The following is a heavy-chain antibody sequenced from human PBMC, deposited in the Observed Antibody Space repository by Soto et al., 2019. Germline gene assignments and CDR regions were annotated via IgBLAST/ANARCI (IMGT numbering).Heavy chain of an antibody. CDR2: ISYDGSNK. J-gene: IGHJ4*02. D-gene: IGHD2-15*01. CDR1: GFTFSSYC. CDR3: AKARYSTYFDY. V-gene: IGHV3-30*18. Sequence: GGSLRLSCAASGFTFSSYCMHWVRQAPGKGLEWVAVISYDGSNKYYADSVKGRFTISRDNSKNTLYLQMNSLRAEDTAVYYCAKARYSTYFDYWGQGTLVTISS.